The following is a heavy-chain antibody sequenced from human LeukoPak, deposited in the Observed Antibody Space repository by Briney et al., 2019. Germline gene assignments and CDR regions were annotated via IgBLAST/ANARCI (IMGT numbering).Heavy chain of an antibody. CDR3: ARDHYHKIHSVMVTAPDY. D-gene: IGHD2-21*02. CDR2: INPTGGST. Sequence: GASVKVSCKASGYTFTSYYMHRVRQAPGEGLEWMGIINPTGGSTSYAQKFQGRVTMTRDTSTSTVYMELSSLRSEDTAVYYCARDHYHKIHSVMVTAPDYWGQGTLVTVSS. J-gene: IGHJ4*02. CDR1: GYTFTSYY. V-gene: IGHV1-46*01.